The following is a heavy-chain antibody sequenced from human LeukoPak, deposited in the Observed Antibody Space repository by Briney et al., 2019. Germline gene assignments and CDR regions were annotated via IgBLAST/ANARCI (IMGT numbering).Heavy chain of an antibody. CDR2: INHSGDT. CDR1: GGAFSGYY. Sequence: PSETLSLTCAVYGGAFSGYYCSWIRQPPGKGLEWIGEINHSGDTKYNPSLKSRVSMSVDVSKDQFSLKLTSLTAADTAVYYCARGSRNYHNYEGADYWGQGTLVTVSS. D-gene: IGHD4-11*01. J-gene: IGHJ4*02. V-gene: IGHV4-34*01. CDR3: ARGSRNYHNYEGADY.